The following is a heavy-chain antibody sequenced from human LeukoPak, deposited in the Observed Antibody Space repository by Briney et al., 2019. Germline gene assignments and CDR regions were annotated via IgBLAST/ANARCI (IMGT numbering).Heavy chain of an antibody. V-gene: IGHV3-21*01. CDR3: ARSRGTCYSCGDY. J-gene: IGHJ4*02. CDR2: ISSSSSYI. CDR1: GFTFSSYS. D-gene: IGHD2-15*01. Sequence: GGSLRLSCAASGFTFSSYSMNWVRQAPGKGLEWVSSISSSSSYIYYADSVKGRFTISRDNAKNSLYLQMNSLRAEDTAVYYCARSRGTCYSCGDYWGQGTLVTVSS.